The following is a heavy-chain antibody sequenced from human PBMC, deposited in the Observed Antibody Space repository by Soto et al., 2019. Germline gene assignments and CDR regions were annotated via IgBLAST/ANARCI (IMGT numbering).Heavy chain of an antibody. CDR3: AREGGLVGYTSSFDY. J-gene: IGHJ4*02. V-gene: IGHV3-21*04. D-gene: IGHD1-26*01. CDR1: GFTFSSYS. Sequence: GGSLRLSCAASGFTFSSYSMNWVRQAPGKGLEWVSRINTDGRTTNYADSVKGRFTISRDNAENSLYLQMDSLRAEDTAVYYCAREGGLVGYTSSFDYWGRGTLVTVSS. CDR2: INTDGRTT.